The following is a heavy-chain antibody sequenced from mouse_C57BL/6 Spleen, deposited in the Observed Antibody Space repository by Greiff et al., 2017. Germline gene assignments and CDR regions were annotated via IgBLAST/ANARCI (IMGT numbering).Heavy chain of an antibody. CDR1: GYSITSDY. V-gene: IGHV3-8*01. J-gene: IGHJ1*03. CDR2: ISYSGST. CDR3: ARYPSYYGSSYWYFDV. Sequence: DVKLMESGPGLAKPSQTLSLTCSVTGYSITSDYWNWIRKFPGNKLEYMGYISYSGSTYYNPSLKSRISITRDTSKNQYYLQLNSVTTEDTATYYCARYPSYYGSSYWYFDVWGTGTTVTVSS. D-gene: IGHD1-1*01.